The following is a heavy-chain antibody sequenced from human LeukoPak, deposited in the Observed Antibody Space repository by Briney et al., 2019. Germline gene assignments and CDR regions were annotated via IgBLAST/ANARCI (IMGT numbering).Heavy chain of an antibody. Sequence: GGSLRLSCAASGFTFSIYSMDWVRQAPGKGLEWVSSIISRGSYIYYADSVKGRFTISRDNAKNSLYLQMNSLRAEDTAVYYCARDQIAYYYMDVWGKGTTVTVSS. CDR3: ARDQIAYYYMDV. CDR1: GFTFSIYS. CDR2: IISRGSYI. J-gene: IGHJ6*03. V-gene: IGHV3-21*01.